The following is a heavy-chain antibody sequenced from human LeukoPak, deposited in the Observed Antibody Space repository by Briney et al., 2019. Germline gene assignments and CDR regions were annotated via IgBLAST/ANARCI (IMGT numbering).Heavy chain of an antibody. CDR2: IYYSGST. D-gene: IGHD3-22*01. CDR3: ARGGGRGFYYDSSGSKLDY. V-gene: IGHV4-31*03. CDR1: GGSISSGGYY. Sequence: SETLSLTCTVSGGSISSGGYYWSWIRQHPGKGLEWIGYIYYSGSTYYNPSLKSRVTISVDTSKNQFSLKLSSVTAADTAVYYCARGGGRGFYYDSSGSKLDYWGQGTLVTVSS. J-gene: IGHJ4*02.